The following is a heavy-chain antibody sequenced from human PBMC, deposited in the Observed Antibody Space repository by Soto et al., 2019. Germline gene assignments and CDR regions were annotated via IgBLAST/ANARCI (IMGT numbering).Heavy chain of an antibody. V-gene: IGHV3-53*01. D-gene: IGHD2-2*01. CDR2: IYSGGST. CDR1: GFTVSSNY. Sequence: PGGSLRLSCAASGFTVSSNYMSWVRQAPGKGLEWVSVIYSGGSTYYADSVKGRLTISRDNSKNTLYLQMNSLRAEDTAVYYCAQGLGYFSSTSCAQGMDVWGQGPTVTLS. J-gene: IGHJ6*02. CDR3: AQGLGYFSSTSCAQGMDV.